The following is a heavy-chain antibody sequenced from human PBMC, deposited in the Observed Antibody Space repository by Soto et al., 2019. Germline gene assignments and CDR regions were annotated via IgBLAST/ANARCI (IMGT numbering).Heavy chain of an antibody. Sequence: QVQLVESGGGVVQPGRSLRLSCAASGLTLSNYAMHWVRQAPGKGLEWVAVISYDGSNRYYADSVKGRFTISRDNSKNTLYRQMNSRRAEDTAVYYWARVTQAVAADYWGQGTLVTVSS. CDR3: ARVTQAVAADY. J-gene: IGHJ4*02. CDR2: ISYDGSNR. D-gene: IGHD6-19*01. V-gene: IGHV3-30-3*01. CDR1: GLTLSNYA.